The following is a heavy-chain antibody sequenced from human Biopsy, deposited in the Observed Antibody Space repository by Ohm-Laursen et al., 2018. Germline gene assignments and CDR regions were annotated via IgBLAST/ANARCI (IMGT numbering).Heavy chain of an antibody. D-gene: IGHD3-9*01. J-gene: IGHJ6*02. CDR2: INPNSGNA. V-gene: IGHV1-2*02. CDR3: ARVPAYPSIDGYYGLDL. Sequence: ASVKVSCKVSGYTFAGYYLHWVRQAPGHGLEWMGWINPNSGNANYAQSFQGRLTVTRDTSISTAYMELTSLTFDDTAVYYCARVPAYPSIDGYYGLDLWGQGTTVIVSS. CDR1: GYTFAGYY.